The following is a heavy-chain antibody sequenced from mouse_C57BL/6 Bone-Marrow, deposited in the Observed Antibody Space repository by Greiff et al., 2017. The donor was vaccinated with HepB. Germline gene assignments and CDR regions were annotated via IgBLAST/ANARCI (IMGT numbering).Heavy chain of an antibody. CDR2: IHPNSGST. CDR1: GYTFTSYW. CDR3: ESYYGSSYQAWFAY. D-gene: IGHD1-1*01. J-gene: IGHJ3*01. V-gene: IGHV1-64*01. Sequence: QVQLQQPGAELVKPGASVKLSCKASGYTFTSYWMHWVKQRPGQGLEWIGMIHPNSGSTNYNEKFKSKATLTVDKSSSTAYMQLSSLTSEDSAVYYCESYYGSSYQAWFAYWGQGTRVTVSA.